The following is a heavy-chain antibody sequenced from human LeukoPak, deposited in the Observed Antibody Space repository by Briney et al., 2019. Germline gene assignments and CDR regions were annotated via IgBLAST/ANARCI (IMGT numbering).Heavy chain of an antibody. CDR1: GGSIGSYY. V-gene: IGHV4-59*01. D-gene: IGHD1-7*01. J-gene: IGHJ4*02. CDR3: ARMRTGTIANFDY. Sequence: PSETLSLTCTVSGGSIGSYYWSWIRQPPGKGLEWIGYIYYSGSTNYNPSLKSRVTISVDTSKNQFSLKLSSVTAADTAVYYCARMRTGTIANFDYWGQGTLVTVSS. CDR2: IYYSGST.